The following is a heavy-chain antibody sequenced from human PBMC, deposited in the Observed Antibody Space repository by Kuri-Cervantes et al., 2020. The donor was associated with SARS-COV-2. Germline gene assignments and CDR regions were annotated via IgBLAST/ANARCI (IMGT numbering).Heavy chain of an antibody. CDR1: GYTFTGYY. J-gene: IGHJ6*03. Sequence: ASVKVSCKASGYTFTGYYMHWVRQAPGQGLEWMGWINPNSGGTNYAQKFQGRVTITRDTSISTAYMELSRLRSNDTAVYYCARPPADYYYMDVWGKGTTVTVSS. CDR2: INPNSGGT. CDR3: ARPPADYYYMDV. V-gene: IGHV1-2*02.